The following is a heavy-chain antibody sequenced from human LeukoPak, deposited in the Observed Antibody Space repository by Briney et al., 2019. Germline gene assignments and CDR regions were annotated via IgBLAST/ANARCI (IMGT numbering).Heavy chain of an antibody. CDR1: GFTFSSYA. Sequence: PGGSLRLSCAASGFTFSSYAMSWVRQAPGKGLEWVSAISGSGGSTYYADSVKGRFTISRDNSKNTLYLQMNSLRAEDTAVYYCAKDRAAYIVVVISVFHFWGEGPLVSVSS. V-gene: IGHV3-23*01. J-gene: IGHJ4*02. CDR2: ISGSGGST. CDR3: AKDRAAYIVVVISVFHF. D-gene: IGHD3-22*01.